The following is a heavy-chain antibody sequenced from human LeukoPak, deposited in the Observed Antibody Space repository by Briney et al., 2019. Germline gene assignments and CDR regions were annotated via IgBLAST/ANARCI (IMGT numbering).Heavy chain of an antibody. V-gene: IGHV5-51*01. CDR2: IYPADSTA. CDR1: GYSFTTYW. CDR3: ARIESGWRIFDY. J-gene: IGHJ4*02. D-gene: IGHD6-19*01. Sequence: GESLKISCKASGYSFTTYWIGWVRQVPGKGLEWVGIIYPADSTAKYSPSFQGQVTISVDKSISTAYLQWSSLKASDTAMYYCARIESGWRIFDYWGQGTLVTVSS.